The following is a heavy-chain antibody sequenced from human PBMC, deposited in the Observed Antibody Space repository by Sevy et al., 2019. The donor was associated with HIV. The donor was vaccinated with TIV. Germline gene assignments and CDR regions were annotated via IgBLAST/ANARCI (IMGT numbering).Heavy chain of an antibody. CDR3: ANSWGRFDGSSWIYYYYGMDV. J-gene: IGHJ6*02. Sequence: GGSLRLSCVASGFTFSNYGMHWVRQAPGKGLEWVAVISSDGSDRDYADSVKGRFTISRDNSKNTLDLPMNRLRADDTAVYYCANSWGRFDGSSWIYYYYGMDVWGQGTTVTVSS. CDR2: ISSDGSDR. D-gene: IGHD6-13*01. V-gene: IGHV3-30*18. CDR1: GFTFSNYG.